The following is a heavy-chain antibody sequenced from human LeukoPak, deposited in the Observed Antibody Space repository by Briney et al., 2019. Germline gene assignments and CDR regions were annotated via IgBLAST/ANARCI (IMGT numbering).Heavy chain of an antibody. CDR1: GFTFSSYG. J-gene: IGHJ3*02. D-gene: IGHD6-19*01. Sequence: PGGSLRLSCAASGFTFSSYGMHWVRQAPGKGLEWVAFIRYDGSNKYYADSVKGRFTISRDNSKNTLYLQMNSLRAEDTAVYYCAKAIAVADLDAFDTWGQGTMVTVSS. CDR3: AKAIAVADLDAFDT. CDR2: IRYDGSNK. V-gene: IGHV3-30*02.